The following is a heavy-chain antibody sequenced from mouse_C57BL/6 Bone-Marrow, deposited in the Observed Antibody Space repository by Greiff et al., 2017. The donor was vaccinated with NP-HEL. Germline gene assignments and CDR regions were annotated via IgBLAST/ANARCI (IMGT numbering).Heavy chain of an antibody. Sequence: DVKLQESGPGLVKPSQSLSLTCSVTGYSITSGYYWNWIRQFPGNKLEWMGYISYDGSNNYNPSLKNRISITRDTSKNQFFLKLNSVTTEDTATYYCARGLGRRGPFDYWGQGTTLTVSS. V-gene: IGHV3-6*01. CDR2: ISYDGSN. J-gene: IGHJ2*01. CDR1: GYSITSGYY. D-gene: IGHD4-1*01. CDR3: ARGLGRRGPFDY.